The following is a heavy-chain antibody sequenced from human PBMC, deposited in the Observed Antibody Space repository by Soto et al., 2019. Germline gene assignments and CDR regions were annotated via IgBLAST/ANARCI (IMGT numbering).Heavy chain of an antibody. D-gene: IGHD5-12*01. CDR1: GLTFSRYA. Sequence: QVQLVESGGGVVQPGRSLRLSCAASGLTFSRYAMHWVRQAPGKGLEWVAVIIYDGSNKHYADSVQGRFTISRDNSKNTLYLQMNSLRAGDTAVYYCAAELGNTGYDGNEYWGQGPLVTVSS. V-gene: IGHV3-30*04. CDR2: IIYDGSNK. CDR3: AAELGNTGYDGNEY. J-gene: IGHJ4*02.